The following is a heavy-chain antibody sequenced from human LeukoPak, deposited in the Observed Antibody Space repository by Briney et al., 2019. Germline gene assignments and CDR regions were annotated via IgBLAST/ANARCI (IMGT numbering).Heavy chain of an antibody. CDR3: AREFSSSWGGGFDP. Sequence: SETLSLTCTVSGGSISSGDYYWSWIRQPPGKGLEWIGYIYYSGSTYYNPSLKSRVTISVDTSKNQSSLKLSSVTAADTAVYYCAREFSSSWGGGFDPWGQGTLVTVSS. J-gene: IGHJ5*02. D-gene: IGHD6-13*01. CDR2: IYYSGST. CDR1: GGSISSGDYY. V-gene: IGHV4-30-4*01.